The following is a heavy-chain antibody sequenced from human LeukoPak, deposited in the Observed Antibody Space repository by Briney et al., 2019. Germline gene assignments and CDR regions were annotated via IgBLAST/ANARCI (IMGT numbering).Heavy chain of an antibody. J-gene: IGHJ4*02. V-gene: IGHV4-39*07. CDR1: GGSISSSSYY. CDR2: IYYSGST. D-gene: IGHD6-13*01. CDR3: ARVGEAAAGFFDY. Sequence: SETLSLTCTVSGGSISSSSYYWGWIRQPPGKGLEWIGSIYYSGSTYYNPSLKSRVTISVDTSKNQFSLKLSSVTAADTAVYYCARVGEAAAGFFDYWGQGTLVTVSS.